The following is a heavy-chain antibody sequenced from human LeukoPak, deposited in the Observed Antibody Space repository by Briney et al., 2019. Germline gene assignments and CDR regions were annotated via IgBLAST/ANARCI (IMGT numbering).Heavy chain of an antibody. CDR2: INPNTGVT. Sequence: ASVNVSCKASGYTFTGYYMHWLRQAPGQGLEWMGWINPNTGVTNYAQKFQGRVTLTRDTSIITAYMELTRLRSDDTAMYYCARDRTTVTTGYYGMDVWGQGTTLTVSS. CDR3: ARDRTTVTTGYYGMDV. CDR1: GYTFTGYY. J-gene: IGHJ6*02. V-gene: IGHV1-2*02. D-gene: IGHD4-17*01.